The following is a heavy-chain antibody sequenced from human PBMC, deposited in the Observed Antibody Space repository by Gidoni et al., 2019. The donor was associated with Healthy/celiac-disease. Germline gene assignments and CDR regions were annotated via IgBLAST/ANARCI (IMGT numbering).Heavy chain of an antibody. CDR3: ARELRPDSSGYGQIDY. V-gene: IGHV3-33*01. D-gene: IGHD3-22*01. CDR1: GFTLRRDV. J-gene: IGHJ4*02. CDR2: ILYDGSNN. Sequence: QVQLVESGGGVVQHGRSLRRCCAASGFTLRRDVMHWVRQAPSKGLEWVAVILYDGSNNYYADSVKGRFTISRDNSKNTLYLQMNSLRAEDTAVYYCARELRPDSSGYGQIDYWGQGTLVTVSS.